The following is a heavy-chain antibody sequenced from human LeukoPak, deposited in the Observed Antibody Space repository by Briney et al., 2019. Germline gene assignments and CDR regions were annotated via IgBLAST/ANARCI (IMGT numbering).Heavy chain of an antibody. CDR1: GFTFSNAW. CDR3: AKYYYDSSGYVNYYYYYMDV. V-gene: IGHV3-15*01. J-gene: IGHJ6*03. Sequence: GGSLRLSCAASGFTFSNAWMSWVRQAPGKGLEWVGRIKSKTGGGTTDYAAPVKGRFTISRDDSKNTLYLQMNSLKTEDTAVYYCAKYYYDSSGYVNYYYYYMDVWGKGTTVTISS. CDR2: IKSKTGGGTT. D-gene: IGHD3-22*01.